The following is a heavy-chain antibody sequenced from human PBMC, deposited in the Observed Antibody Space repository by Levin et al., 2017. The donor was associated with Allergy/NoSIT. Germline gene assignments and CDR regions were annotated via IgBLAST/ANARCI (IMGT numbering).Heavy chain of an antibody. CDR3: ARDTLDL. CDR2: MNEDGSAK. D-gene: IGHD3-9*01. V-gene: IGHV3-7*01. CDR1: GFALSSSW. J-gene: IGHJ4*02. Sequence: QAGGSLRLSCAASGFALSSSWMSWVRQAPGQGLEWVATMNEDGSAKFYLDSVKGRFTISRDDAKNSLSLQMNSLRADDMAMYHCARDTLDLWGQGTRVIVSS.